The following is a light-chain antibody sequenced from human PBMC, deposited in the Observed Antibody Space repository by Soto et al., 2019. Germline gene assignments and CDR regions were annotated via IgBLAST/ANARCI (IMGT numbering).Light chain of an antibody. J-gene: IGLJ1*01. CDR1: SGDIGSYNR. V-gene: IGLV2-14*01. CDR2: EVT. Sequence: QSALTQPASVSGSPGQSITISCTGTSGDIGSYNRVSWYQQHPGKAPKLIIYEVTDRPSGVSNRVSGAKSGNTDSLTISGLQAEYESEYFRSSYTNGKGKACVFGTGIKLTLL. CDR3: SSYTNGKGKACV.